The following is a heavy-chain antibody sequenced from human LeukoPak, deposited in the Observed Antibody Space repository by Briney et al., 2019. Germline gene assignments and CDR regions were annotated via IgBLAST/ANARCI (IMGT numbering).Heavy chain of an antibody. D-gene: IGHD3-9*01. Sequence: GGPLRLSCVASGFSLSGYAMSWVRQAPGKGPEWVSGILTSGATYYSDSVKGRFTISRDSSKNTLYLQMNSLRSEDTAIYSCAKDLTYNDGRWEFVPWGQGTLVTVSS. J-gene: IGHJ5*02. CDR3: AKDLTYNDGRWEFVP. V-gene: IGHV3-23*01. CDR1: GFSLSGYA. CDR2: ILTSGAT.